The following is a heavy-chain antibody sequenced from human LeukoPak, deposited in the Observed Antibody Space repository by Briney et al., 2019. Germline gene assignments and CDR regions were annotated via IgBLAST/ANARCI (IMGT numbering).Heavy chain of an antibody. CDR2: IRYDGSNK. CDR1: GFTFSSYG. J-gene: IGHJ4*02. CDR3: ARGSPMLRGRPFDY. V-gene: IGHV3-30*02. Sequence: PGGSLRLSCAASGFTFSSYGMHWVRQAPGKGPEWVAFIRYDGSNKYYADSVKGRFTISRDNSKNTLYLQMNSLRAEDTAVYYCARGSPMLRGRPFDYWGQGTLVTVSS. D-gene: IGHD3-10*01.